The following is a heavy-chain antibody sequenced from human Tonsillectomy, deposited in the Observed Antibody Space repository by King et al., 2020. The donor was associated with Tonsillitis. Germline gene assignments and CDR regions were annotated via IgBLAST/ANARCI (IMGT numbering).Heavy chain of an antibody. J-gene: IGHJ4*02. Sequence: DVQLVESGGGLVQPGRSLRLSCAASGFTFDDYAIHWVRQAPGKGLEWVSGINWNSGSIGYADSVKGRFTISRDNAKNSVYLQMNSLRPEDTALYYCAKDMSSGWYGPSDSWGQGTLVTVSS. CDR1: GFTFDDYA. CDR2: INWNSGSI. D-gene: IGHD6-13*01. CDR3: AKDMSSGWYGPSDS. V-gene: IGHV3-9*01.